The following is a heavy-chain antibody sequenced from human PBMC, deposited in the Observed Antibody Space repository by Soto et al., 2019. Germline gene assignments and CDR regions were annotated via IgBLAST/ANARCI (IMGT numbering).Heavy chain of an antibody. CDR1: GYMFTGYY. Sequence: QAQLVQSAAEVKKPGASVKVSCRASGYMFTGYYIHWVRQAPGQGLQWIGRANPYGNRTRYAQNFPGRVTMSSDTSTRTIFMELTSRTSEDAAVYDCVRAARGVVGRLEVWGQGTLIPVSS. J-gene: IGHJ4*02. V-gene: IGHV1-46*03. D-gene: IGHD3-10*01. CDR2: ANPYGNRT. CDR3: VRAARGVVGRLEV.